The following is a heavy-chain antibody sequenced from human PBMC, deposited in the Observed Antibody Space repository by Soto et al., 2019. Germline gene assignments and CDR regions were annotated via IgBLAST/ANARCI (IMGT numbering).Heavy chain of an antibody. J-gene: IGHJ6*02. CDR2: ISGYNGNT. V-gene: IGHV1-18*04. CDR3: ARDIVVGTPAIPLPFYPYDGMDV. Sequence: GASVKVSCKASGYNFTNYGISWVRQAPGQGLQWMGWISGYNGNTHDAHKFQGRVTLNTDTSTATAYIELRSLRSDDTAVYYCARDIVVGTPAIPLPFYPYDGMDVGGQGTTVTVYS. D-gene: IGHD2-2*02. CDR1: GYNFTNYG.